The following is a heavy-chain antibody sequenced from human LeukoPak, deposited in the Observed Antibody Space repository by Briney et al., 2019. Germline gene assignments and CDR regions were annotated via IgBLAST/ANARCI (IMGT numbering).Heavy chain of an antibody. CDR1: GFSFNNYA. CDR3: AKDWTTVVTPKGYYFDS. D-gene: IGHD4-23*01. Sequence: PGGSLRLSCAASGFSFNNYAMSWPRQAPGKGLEWVSAISTTGGSTYYADSVKGRFTISRDNSKNTLSLQMDSLRVEDTAVYYCAKDWTTVVTPKGYYFDSWGQGTLVTVSS. J-gene: IGHJ4*02. V-gene: IGHV3-23*01. CDR2: ISTTGGST.